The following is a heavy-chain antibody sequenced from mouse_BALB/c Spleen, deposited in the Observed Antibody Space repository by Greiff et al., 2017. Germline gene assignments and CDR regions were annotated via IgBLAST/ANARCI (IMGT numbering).Heavy chain of an antibody. Sequence: EVHLVESGGGLVKPGGSLKLSCAASGFTFSSYAMSWVRQTPEKRLEWVATISSGGSYTYYPDSVKGRFTISRDNAKNTLYLQMSSLRSEDTAMYYCARHKYGNYYAMDYWGQGTSVTVSS. CDR2: ISSGGSYT. V-gene: IGHV5-9-3*01. CDR1: GFTFSSYA. CDR3: ARHKYGNYYAMDY. D-gene: IGHD2-1*01. J-gene: IGHJ4*01.